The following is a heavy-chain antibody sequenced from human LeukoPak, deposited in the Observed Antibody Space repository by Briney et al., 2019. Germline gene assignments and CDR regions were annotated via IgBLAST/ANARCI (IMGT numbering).Heavy chain of an antibody. CDR3: ATYPAVRPHRPLDY. D-gene: IGHD2-2*01. Sequence: GGSLRLSCAASGFTFSSYAMSWVRQAPGKGLEWVSAISGSGGSTYYADSVKGRFTISRDNSKNTLYLQMNSLRAEDTAVYYCATYPAVRPHRPLDYWGQGTLVTVSS. J-gene: IGHJ4*02. CDR2: ISGSGGST. V-gene: IGHV3-23*01. CDR1: GFTFSSYA.